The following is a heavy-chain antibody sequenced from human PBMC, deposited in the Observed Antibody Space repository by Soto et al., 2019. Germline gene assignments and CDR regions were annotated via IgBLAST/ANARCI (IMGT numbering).Heavy chain of an antibody. V-gene: IGHV3-33*01. CDR2: IWYDGSNK. CDR1: GFTFSSYG. D-gene: IGHD4-17*01. Sequence: QVQLVESGGGVVQPGRSLRLSCAASGFTFSSYGMHWVRQAPGKGLEWVAVIWYDGSNKYYADSVKGRFTISRDNSKNTLYLQVNSLRAEDTAVYYCARDRRTTVTSIDYWGQGTLVTVSS. CDR3: ARDRRTTVTSIDY. J-gene: IGHJ4*02.